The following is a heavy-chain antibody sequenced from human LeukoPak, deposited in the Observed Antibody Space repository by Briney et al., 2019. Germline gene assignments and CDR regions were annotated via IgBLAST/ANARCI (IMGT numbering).Heavy chain of an antibody. Sequence: ASVKVSCKASGYTFTGYYMHWVRQAPGQGLAWMGWINPNSGGTNYAQKFQGWVTVTRDTSISTAYMELSRLRSDDTAVYYCARAQDTILVDYWGQGTLVTVSS. CDR3: ARAQDTILVDY. CDR1: GYTFTGYY. D-gene: IGHD3-3*01. V-gene: IGHV1-2*04. CDR2: INPNSGGT. J-gene: IGHJ4*02.